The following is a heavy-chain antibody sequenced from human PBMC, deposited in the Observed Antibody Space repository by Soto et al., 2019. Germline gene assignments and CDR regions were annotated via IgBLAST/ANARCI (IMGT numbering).Heavy chain of an antibody. J-gene: IGHJ4*02. CDR3: ASGERSPNTPNDY. CDR1: GYTFTSYA. CDR2: INAGNGNT. D-gene: IGHD1-1*01. Sequence: QVQLVQSGAEEKKPGASVKVSCKASGYTFTSYAMHWVRQAPGQRLEWMGWINAGNGNTKYSQKFQRRVTITRDTSASTADMELSSLRSEDTAVYYCASGERSPNTPNDYWGQGTLVTVSS. V-gene: IGHV1-3*05.